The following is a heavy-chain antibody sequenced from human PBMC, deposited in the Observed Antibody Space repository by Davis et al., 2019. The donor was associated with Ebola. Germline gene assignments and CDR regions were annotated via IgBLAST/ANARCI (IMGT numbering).Heavy chain of an antibody. D-gene: IGHD1-26*01. Sequence: GESLKISCAASGFTVSSNYMSWVRQAPGKGLEWVSVIYSGGSTYYADSVKGRFTISRHNSKNKLYRQMNSLRAEDTAVYYCARGGISYGDYWGQGTLVTVSS. V-gene: IGHV3-53*04. CDR3: ARGGISYGDY. CDR2: IYSGGST. J-gene: IGHJ4*02. CDR1: GFTVSSNY.